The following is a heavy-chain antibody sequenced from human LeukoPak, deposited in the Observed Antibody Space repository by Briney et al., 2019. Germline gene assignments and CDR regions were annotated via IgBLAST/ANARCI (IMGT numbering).Heavy chain of an antibody. CDR2: IKSKTDGGTT. CDR3: TTVPLKAAAGLYYYGMDV. Sequence: GGSLRLSCAASGFTFSNAWMSWVRQAPGKGLEWVGRIKSKTDGGTTDYAAPVTGRFTISRDDSKNTLYLQMNSLKTEDTAVYYCTTVPLKAAAGLYYYGMDVWGQGTTVTVSS. CDR1: GFTFSNAW. V-gene: IGHV3-15*01. J-gene: IGHJ6*02. D-gene: IGHD6-13*01.